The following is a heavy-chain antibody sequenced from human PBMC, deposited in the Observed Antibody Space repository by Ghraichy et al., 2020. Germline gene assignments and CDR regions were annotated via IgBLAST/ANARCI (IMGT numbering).Heavy chain of an antibody. CDR1: GFTVSSNY. J-gene: IGHJ4*02. V-gene: IGHV3-53*01. CDR3: VGGAAVSFDY. CDR2: VYSGGST. D-gene: IGHD6-13*01. Sequence: GALRLSCAASGFTVSSNYMTWVRQAPGKGLEWVSVVYSGGSTYYADSVKGRFTISRDNSKNTLYLQMNSLRAEDTAVYYCVGGAAVSFDYWGQGTLVTVSS.